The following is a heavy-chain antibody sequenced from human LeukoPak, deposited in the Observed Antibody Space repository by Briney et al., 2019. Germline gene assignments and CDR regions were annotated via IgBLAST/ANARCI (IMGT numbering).Heavy chain of an antibody. D-gene: IGHD4-23*01. J-gene: IGHJ4*02. Sequence: GGSLRLSCAASGFTVSSNYMNWVRQAPGKGLEWVSSISSSSSYIYYADSVKGRFTISRDNAKNTLYLQVNSLRTEDTALYYCARGAHKRDDYGGFFDYWGQGTLVTVSS. CDR2: ISSSSSYI. V-gene: IGHV3-21*01. CDR3: ARGAHKRDDYGGFFDY. CDR1: GFTVSSNY.